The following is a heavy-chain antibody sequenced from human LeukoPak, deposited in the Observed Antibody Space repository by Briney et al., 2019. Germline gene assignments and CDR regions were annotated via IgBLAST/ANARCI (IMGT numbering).Heavy chain of an antibody. CDR1: GYSFSNYG. D-gene: IGHD3-3*01. Sequence: ASVKVSCKPSGYSFSNYGISWVRQAPGRGLEWMGWISTYNGNTNYAQKFQGRVTMTTDTSTSTAYMELRSLRFDDTAVHYCARVFTIFGVVITYYMDVWGKGTTVTVSS. CDR3: ARVFTIFGVVITYYMDV. V-gene: IGHV1-18*01. CDR2: ISTYNGNT. J-gene: IGHJ6*03.